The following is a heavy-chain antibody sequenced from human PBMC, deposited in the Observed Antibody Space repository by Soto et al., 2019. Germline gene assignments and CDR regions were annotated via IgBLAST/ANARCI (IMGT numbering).Heavy chain of an antibody. CDR2: IYYSGST. J-gene: IGHJ3*02. D-gene: IGHD3-10*01. CDR1: GSSISSYY. CDR3: AVRRVITMVWGVIPGGGAFDI. V-gene: IGHV4-59*08. Sequence: SETLSLTCTVCGSSISSYYCGWIRQPQRKGLEWIGYIYYSGSTNYNPSLKSRFTISVDTSKNQFSLKLSSVTAADTAVYYCAVRRVITMVWGVIPGGGAFDIGGEGKRVT.